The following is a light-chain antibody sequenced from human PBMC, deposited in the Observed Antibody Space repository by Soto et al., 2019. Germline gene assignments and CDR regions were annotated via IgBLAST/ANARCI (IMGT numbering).Light chain of an antibody. CDR1: QDIGVW. Sequence: DIQMTQSPSTLSASVGDRVIITCRASQDIGVWLAWYQQKPGKAPKLLIYQTSTLESGVPSRFSGSRSGTEFTLTISCLQHDDFATYYCQQYSSYSVFTFGPGTKVDIK. CDR3: QQYSSYSVFT. J-gene: IGKJ3*01. CDR2: QTS. V-gene: IGKV1-5*03.